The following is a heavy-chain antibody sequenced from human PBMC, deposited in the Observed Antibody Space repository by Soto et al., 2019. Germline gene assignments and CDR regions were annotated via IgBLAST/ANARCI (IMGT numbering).Heavy chain of an antibody. CDR1: GFTVSSNY. CDR2: IYSGGST. CDR3: ARGRVGDIVVVTGGMDV. Sequence: EVQLVESGGGLVQPGGSLRLSCAASGFTVSSNYMSWVRQAPGKGLEWVSVIYSGGSTYYADSVKGRFTISRDNSKNTLYLQMNSLRAKDTAVYYWARGRVGDIVVVTGGMDVWGQGTTVTVSS. D-gene: IGHD2-21*02. V-gene: IGHV3-66*01. J-gene: IGHJ6*02.